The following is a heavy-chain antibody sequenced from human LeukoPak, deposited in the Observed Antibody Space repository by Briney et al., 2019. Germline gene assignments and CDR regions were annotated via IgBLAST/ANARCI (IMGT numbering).Heavy chain of an antibody. CDR1: GGTFSSYA. D-gene: IGHD1-26*01. V-gene: IGHV1-69*06. Sequence: SSVQVSCKASGGTFSSYAISWLRQAPGQGLEWMGRIIPIFGTANYAQKFQGRVTITADKSTSTAYLELSSLTSDDTAVYYCAIDPLGGAVTAEYFQHWGQGTRDSVSS. CDR2: IIPIFGTA. CDR3: AIDPLGGAVTAEYFQH. J-gene: IGHJ1*01.